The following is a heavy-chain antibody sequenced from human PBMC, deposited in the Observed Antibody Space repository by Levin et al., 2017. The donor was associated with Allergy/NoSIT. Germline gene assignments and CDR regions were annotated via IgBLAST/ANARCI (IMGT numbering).Heavy chain of an antibody. CDR1: DGSISSYY. CDR2: IYNSGST. Sequence: PSETLSLTCTVSDGSISSYYWSWIRQPPGKGLEWIGYIYNSGSTNYNPSLKSRVTISVDTSKNQFSLKLSSVTAADTAVYYCARGRVAGTGFLDYWGQGTLVTVSS. V-gene: IGHV4-59*01. J-gene: IGHJ4*02. CDR3: ARGRVAGTGFLDY. D-gene: IGHD6-19*01.